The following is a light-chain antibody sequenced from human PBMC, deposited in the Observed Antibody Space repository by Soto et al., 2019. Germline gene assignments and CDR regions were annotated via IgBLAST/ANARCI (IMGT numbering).Light chain of an antibody. V-gene: IGLV8-61*01. J-gene: IGLJ3*02. Sequence: TVVTQEPSFSVSPGRTVTLTCGLSSGSVSTSYYPSWYQLTPGQAPRTLIYSTNTRSSGVPNRFSGSILENKAALTITGAQADDESDYYCVLYMGTGISVFGGGTQLTVL. CDR2: STN. CDR1: SGSVSTSYY. CDR3: VLYMGTGISV.